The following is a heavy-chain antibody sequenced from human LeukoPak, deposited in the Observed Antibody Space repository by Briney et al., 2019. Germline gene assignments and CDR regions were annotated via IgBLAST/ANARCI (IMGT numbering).Heavy chain of an antibody. CDR2: IYPGDSDT. CDR3: ARHGSSSPKDYYYYYMDV. CDR1: GYSFTSYW. V-gene: IGHV5-51*01. Sequence: GESLKISCKGSGYSFTSYWIGWVRQMPGKGLEWMGIIYPGDSDTRYSPSFQGQVTISADKSISTAYLQWSSLKASDTAMYYCARHGSSSPKDYYYYYMDVWGKGTTVTVSS. D-gene: IGHD6-6*01. J-gene: IGHJ6*03.